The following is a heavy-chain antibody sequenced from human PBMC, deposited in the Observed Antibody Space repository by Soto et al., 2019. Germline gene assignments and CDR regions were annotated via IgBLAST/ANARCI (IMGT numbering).Heavy chain of an antibody. CDR1: GGSFSGYY. J-gene: IGHJ5*02. CDR3: ARGRDHKDTAIVWFDP. V-gene: IGHV4-34*01. CDR2: INHSGST. D-gene: IGHD5-18*01. Sequence: SETLSLTCAVYGGSFSGYYWSWIRQPPGKGLEWIGEINHSGSTNYNPSLKSRVTISVDTSKNQFSLKLSSVTAADTAVYYCARGRDHKDTAIVWFDPWGQGTLVTVYS.